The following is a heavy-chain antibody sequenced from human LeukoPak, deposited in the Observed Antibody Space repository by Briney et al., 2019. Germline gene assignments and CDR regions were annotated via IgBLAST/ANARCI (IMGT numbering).Heavy chain of an antibody. J-gene: IGHJ4*02. Sequence: GGSLRLSCAASGFTFSSFAMHWVRQAPGKGLEWVAVISYDGSNKYYADSVKGRFTISRDNSKNTLYLQMNSLRAEVTAVYYCARSRSVSGFDYAYWGQGTLVTVSS. D-gene: IGHD5-12*01. CDR1: GFTFSSFA. CDR2: ISYDGSNK. CDR3: ARSRSVSGFDYAY. V-gene: IGHV3-30-3*01.